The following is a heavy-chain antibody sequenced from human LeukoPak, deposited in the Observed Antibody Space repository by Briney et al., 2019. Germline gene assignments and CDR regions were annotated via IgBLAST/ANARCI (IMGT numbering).Heavy chain of an antibody. D-gene: IGHD3-9*01. CDR3: ARGDDISPGRVLEY. Sequence: PGGSLRLSCVASGFTFSKHPMSWVRQAQGNGLELVSAINERGDITKYADSVKGRFTISRDNSKNTLYLQMNSLRAEDTAVYYCARGDDISPGRVLEYWGRGTLVTVSS. J-gene: IGHJ4*02. CDR1: GFTFSKHP. V-gene: IGHV3-23*01. CDR2: INERGDIT.